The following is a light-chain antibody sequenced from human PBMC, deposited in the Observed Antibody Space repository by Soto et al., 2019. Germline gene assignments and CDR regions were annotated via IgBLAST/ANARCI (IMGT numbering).Light chain of an antibody. Sequence: EVVMTQYPATLSVARGESGTLSCRAKQRVSTNVAWYQKKAGHAPRLLIYGASSRATGIPARFSGSGCGTDFTFTISLREPEDFAVYSFQQRSNLPITCGEGTRLEIK. CDR1: QRVSTN. CDR3: QQRSNLPIT. V-gene: IGKV3-15*01. J-gene: IGKJ5*01. CDR2: GAS.